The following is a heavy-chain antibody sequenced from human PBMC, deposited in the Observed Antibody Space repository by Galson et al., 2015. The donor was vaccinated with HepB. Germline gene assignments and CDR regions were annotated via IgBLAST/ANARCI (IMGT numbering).Heavy chain of an antibody. V-gene: IGHV3-48*01. J-gene: IGHJ4*02. CDR1: GFTFRNYG. CDR3: AREGLELHGGYFDY. CDR2: ISSSSNTI. Sequence: SLRLSCAASGFTFRNYGMKWVRQAPGKGLEWVSYISSSSNTIYYEDSVKGRFTISRDNAKNSLYLQMSSLRAGDTAVYYCAREGLELHGGYFDYWGQGTLVTVSS. D-gene: IGHD1-7*01.